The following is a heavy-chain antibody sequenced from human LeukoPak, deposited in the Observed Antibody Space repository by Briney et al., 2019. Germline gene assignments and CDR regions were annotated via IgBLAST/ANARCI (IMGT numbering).Heavy chain of an antibody. CDR1: GFTFNGYS. Sequence: GGSLRLSCAASGFTFNGYSMNWVRQAPGKGLEWISFITSSSSVIYYADSVKGRFTISRDNAKSSLYLQKNSLRDEDTAVYYCARDLFNAFDIWGQGTMVTVSS. CDR2: ITSSSSVI. J-gene: IGHJ3*02. CDR3: ARDLFNAFDI. D-gene: IGHD2-21*01. V-gene: IGHV3-48*02.